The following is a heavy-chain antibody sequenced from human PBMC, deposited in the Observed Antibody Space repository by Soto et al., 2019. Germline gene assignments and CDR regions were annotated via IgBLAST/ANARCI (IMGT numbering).Heavy chain of an antibody. J-gene: IGHJ6*02. V-gene: IGHV3-11*06. CDR3: ARSGQQWLYYYYGMDV. CDR1: GFTFSDYY. D-gene: IGHD6-19*01. Sequence: PGGSLRLSCAASGFTFSDYYMSWVRQAPGKGLEWVSYISSSSSYTNYADSVKGRFTISRDNAKNSLYLQMNSLRAEDTAVYYCARSGQQWLYYYYGMDVWGQGTTVTV. CDR2: ISSSSSYT.